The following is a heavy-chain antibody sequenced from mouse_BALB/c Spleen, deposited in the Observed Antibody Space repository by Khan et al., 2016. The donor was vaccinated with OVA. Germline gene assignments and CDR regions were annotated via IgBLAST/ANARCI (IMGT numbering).Heavy chain of an antibody. D-gene: IGHD1-1*01. V-gene: IGHV1-4*01. J-gene: IGHJ4*01. CDR2: INPSNAYT. Sequence: QVQLKQSGAELARPGASVKMSCKASGYTFTSYSMHWIKQRPGQGLEWIGNINPSNAYTNYNQKFKDKATLTADQSSSTAYMQLSSLTSEDSAVYYCARDFQYYGSRGALDYWGQGTSVTVSS. CDR1: GYTFTSYS. CDR3: ARDFQYYGSRGALDY.